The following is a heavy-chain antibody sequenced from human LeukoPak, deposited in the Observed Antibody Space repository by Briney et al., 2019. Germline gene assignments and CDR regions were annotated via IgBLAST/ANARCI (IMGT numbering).Heavy chain of an antibody. Sequence: PGGSLRLSCAASGFTFSDYFMNWVRQAPGKGLEYVSSISGSSRHIYYADSVKGRFTISRDNSKNTLYLQMNSLRAEDTAVYYCANHDSNYGSGSTPRNWGQGTLVTVSS. CDR2: ISGSSRHI. CDR3: ANHDSNYGSGSTPRN. V-gene: IGHV3-23*01. CDR1: GFTFSDYF. D-gene: IGHD3-10*01. J-gene: IGHJ4*02.